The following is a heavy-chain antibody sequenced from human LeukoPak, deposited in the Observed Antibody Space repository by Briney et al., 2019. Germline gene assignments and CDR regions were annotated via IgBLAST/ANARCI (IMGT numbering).Heavy chain of an antibody. J-gene: IGHJ4*02. D-gene: IGHD6-19*01. CDR3: ARDHESSGSYYFDY. CDR1: GFTFTTYW. V-gene: IGHV3-21*01. CDR2: ISSSSSYI. Sequence: GGSLRLSCAASGFTFTTYWMSWVRQLPGKGLEWVSSISSSSSYIYYADSVKGRFTISRDNAKNSLYLQMNSLRAEDTAVYYCARDHESSGSYYFDYWGQGTLVTVSS.